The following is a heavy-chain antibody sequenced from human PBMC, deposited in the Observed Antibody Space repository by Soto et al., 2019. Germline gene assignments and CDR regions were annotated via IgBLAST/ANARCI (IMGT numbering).Heavy chain of an antibody. J-gene: IGHJ4*02. D-gene: IGHD2-15*01. Sequence: PVGSLRLSCEAPGFTFSGFDMHWVRQPTGKGLEWVSTIGTAGDTYYAVSVKGRFTISRDNAKNSLSLQMNSLRAGDTAVYFCARGQEVGAHFFDSWGQGTQVTVSS. V-gene: IGHV3-13*01. CDR2: IGTAGDT. CDR1: GFTFSGFD. CDR3: ARGQEVGAHFFDS.